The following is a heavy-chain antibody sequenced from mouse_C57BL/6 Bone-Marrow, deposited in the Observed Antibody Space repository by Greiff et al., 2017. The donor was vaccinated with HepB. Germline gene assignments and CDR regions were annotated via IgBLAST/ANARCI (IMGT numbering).Heavy chain of an antibody. Sequence: VQLQQSGPELVKPGASVKISCKASGYAFSSSWMNWVKQRPGKGLEWIGRIYPGDGDTNYNGKFKGKATLTADKSSSTAYMQLSSLTSEDSAVYFCARWNYGNYDYYAMDYWGQGTSVTVSS. CDR2: IYPGDGDT. V-gene: IGHV1-82*01. D-gene: IGHD2-1*01. CDR3: ARWNYGNYDYYAMDY. CDR1: GYAFSSSW. J-gene: IGHJ4*01.